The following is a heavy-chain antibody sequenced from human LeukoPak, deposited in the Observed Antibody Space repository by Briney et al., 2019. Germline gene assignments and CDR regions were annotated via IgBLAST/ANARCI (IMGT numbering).Heavy chain of an antibody. Sequence: GGSMRLSCAASGFTFSHFWMTWDRQAPGKGVEWEAHINQDGSEAHYMDSVKARFTISTDKAKNSLSLQMNSLRAEDTAVYYCVRDGGVSGYDLRDYWGQGTLVTVSS. D-gene: IGHD5-12*01. CDR1: GFTFSHFW. CDR2: INQDGSEA. CDR3: VRDGGVSGYDLRDY. J-gene: IGHJ4*02. V-gene: IGHV3-7*01.